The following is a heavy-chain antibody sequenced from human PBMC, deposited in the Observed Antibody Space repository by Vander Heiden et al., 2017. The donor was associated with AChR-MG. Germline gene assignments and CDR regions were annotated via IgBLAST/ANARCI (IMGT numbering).Heavy chain of an antibody. Sequence: QVQLVESGGGVVQPGRSLRLSCAASGFTFNHYPMYWVRQAPGKGLEWVAVISFDGNNEYYADSVKGRFTISRDNSNNTLFLQMNSLRGEDTAVYYCARDRARWNKYYYFGVDVWGQGTTVTVSS. V-gene: IGHV3-30-3*01. CDR3: ARDRARWNKYYYFGVDV. CDR2: ISFDGNNE. D-gene: IGHD1-1*01. J-gene: IGHJ6*02. CDR1: GFTFNHYP.